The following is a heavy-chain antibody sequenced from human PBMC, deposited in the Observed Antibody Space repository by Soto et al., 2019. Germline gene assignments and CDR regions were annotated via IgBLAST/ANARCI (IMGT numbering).Heavy chain of an antibody. J-gene: IGHJ4*02. Sequence: LSPTCADYGGSFSGYYWRWIRQRPVNVLEWIGEISHSGSTNYNPSLKSRVTISVDMSKNQFSLKLSSVTAADTAVYYCARGGRQQLIPTPISYKIDYWGQGTLVTVSS. CDR3: ARGGRQQLIPTPISYKIDY. D-gene: IGHD6-13*01. V-gene: IGHV4-34*01. CDR2: ISHSGST. CDR1: GGSFSGYY.